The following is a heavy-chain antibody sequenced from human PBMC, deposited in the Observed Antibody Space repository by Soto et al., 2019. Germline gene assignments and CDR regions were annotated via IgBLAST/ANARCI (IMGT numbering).Heavy chain of an antibody. CDR3: ARDYGDMTFDY. J-gene: IGHJ4*02. Sequence: EVQLVESGGGLVQPGGSLRLSCAASGFTFSSYSMNWVRQAPGKGLEWVSYISSSSSTIYYADSVKGRFTISRDNAKNSLYLQMNSLRAEDTAVYYCARDYGDMTFDYWGQGKLVTVSS. D-gene: IGHD4-17*01. V-gene: IGHV3-48*01. CDR1: GFTFSSYS. CDR2: ISSSSSTI.